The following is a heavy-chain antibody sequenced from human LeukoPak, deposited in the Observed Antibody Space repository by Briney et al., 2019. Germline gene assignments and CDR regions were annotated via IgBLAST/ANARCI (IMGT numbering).Heavy chain of an antibody. CDR2: ISYDGSNK. CDR1: GFTFDDYA. D-gene: IGHD6-13*01. J-gene: IGHJ4*02. Sequence: GGSLRLSCAASGFTFDDYAMHWVRQAPGKGLEWVAVISYDGSNKYYADSVKGRFTISRDNSKNTLYLQMNSLRAEDTAVYYCARDPIAAAGHLDYWGQGTLVTVSS. CDR3: ARDPIAAAGHLDY. V-gene: IGHV3-30-3*01.